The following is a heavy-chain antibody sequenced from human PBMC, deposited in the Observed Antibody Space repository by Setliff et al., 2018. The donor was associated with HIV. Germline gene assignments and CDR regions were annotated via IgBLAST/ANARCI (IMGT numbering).Heavy chain of an antibody. V-gene: IGHV1-69*10. D-gene: IGHD1-26*01. J-gene: IGHJ4*02. CDR1: GGTFSSYA. Sequence: ASVKVSCKASGGTFSSYAISWVRQAPGQGLEWMGGIIPILGIANYAQKFQGRVTITADKSTSTAYMELSSLRSEDTAVYYCARHRDGGTYPLDYWGQGTLVTVS. CDR2: IIPILGIA. CDR3: ARHRDGGTYPLDY.